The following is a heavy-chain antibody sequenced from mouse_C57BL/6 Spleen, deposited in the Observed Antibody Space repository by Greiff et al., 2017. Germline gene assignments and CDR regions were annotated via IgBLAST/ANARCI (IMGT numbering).Heavy chain of an antibody. CDR2: IYPGDGDT. Sequence: ESGPELVKPGASVKISCKASGYAFSSSWMNWVKQRPGKGLEWIGRIYPGDGDTNYNGKFKGKATLTADKSSSTAYMQLSSLTSEDSAVYFCARGVTTLDYWGQGTTLTVSS. J-gene: IGHJ2*01. CDR3: ARGVTTLDY. V-gene: IGHV1-82*01. D-gene: IGHD2-12*01. CDR1: GYAFSSSW.